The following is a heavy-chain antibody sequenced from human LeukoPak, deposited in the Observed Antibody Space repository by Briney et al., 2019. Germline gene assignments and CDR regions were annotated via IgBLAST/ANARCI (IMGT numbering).Heavy chain of an antibody. J-gene: IGHJ4*02. CDR1: GGSISSYY. CDR3: AGHHPRNTVDF. CDR2: ISDIGSI. Sequence: SETLSLTCAVSGGSISSYYWSWIRRPPGKGLEWIAYISDIGSINYNPSLKSRVTISLDTSKNQFSLKLSSVTAADTAVYYCAGHHPRNTVDFWGQGTLVTVSS. D-gene: IGHD2/OR15-2a*01. V-gene: IGHV4-59*08.